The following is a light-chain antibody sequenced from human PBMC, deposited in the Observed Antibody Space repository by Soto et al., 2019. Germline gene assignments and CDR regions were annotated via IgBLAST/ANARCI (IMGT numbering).Light chain of an antibody. CDR3: ETWDSNTHVEV. CDR2: LEGSGSY. J-gene: IGLJ2*01. CDR1: SGHSSYI. Sequence: QAVVTQSSSASASLGSSVKLTCTLSSGHSSYIIAWHQQQPGKAPRYLMKLEGSGSYNKGSGVPDRFSGSSSGAARSLTISSLQSEDEADYYCETWDSNTHVEVFGGGTKLTVL. V-gene: IGLV4-60*03.